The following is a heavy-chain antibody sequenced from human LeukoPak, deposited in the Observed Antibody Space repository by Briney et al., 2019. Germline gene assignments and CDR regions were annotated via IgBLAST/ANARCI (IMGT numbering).Heavy chain of an antibody. CDR1: GFTFSSYG. V-gene: IGHV3-30*02. Sequence: GGSLRLSCAASGFTFSSYGMHWVRQAPGKGLEWVAFIRYDGSNKYYADSVKGRFTISRDNSKNTLYLQMNSLRAEDTAVYYCAKVGNYYGSGSYYNRGPRYYYYYMDVWGKGTTVTISS. CDR2: IRYDGSNK. CDR3: AKVGNYYGSGSYYNRGPRYYYYYMDV. J-gene: IGHJ6*03. D-gene: IGHD3-10*01.